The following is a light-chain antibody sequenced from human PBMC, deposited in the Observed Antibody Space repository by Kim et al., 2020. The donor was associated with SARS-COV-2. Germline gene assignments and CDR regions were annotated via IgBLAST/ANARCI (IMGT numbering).Light chain of an antibody. CDR3: SSYASNIAWV. Sequence: GQSVTISCTGTSSDVGGYNYVSWYQQHPGKAPKLMIYEVDKRPSGVPDRFSGSKSGNTASLTVSGLQAEDEADYYCSSYASNIAWVFGGGTKLTVL. CDR2: EVD. V-gene: IGLV2-8*01. J-gene: IGLJ3*02. CDR1: SSDVGGYNY.